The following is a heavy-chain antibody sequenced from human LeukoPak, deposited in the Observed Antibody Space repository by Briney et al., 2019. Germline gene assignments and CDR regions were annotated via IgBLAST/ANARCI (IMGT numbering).Heavy chain of an antibody. Sequence: PGGSLRLSCAASGFTFSSYAMSWVRQAPGKGLEWVSAISGSGGSTYYADSVKGRFTISRDNSKNTLYLQMNSLRAEDTAIYYCASQKENFYDSSGNYWGPGTLVTVSS. J-gene: IGHJ4*02. D-gene: IGHD3-22*01. CDR2: ISGSGGST. CDR1: GFTFSSYA. V-gene: IGHV3-23*01. CDR3: ASQKENFYDSSGNY.